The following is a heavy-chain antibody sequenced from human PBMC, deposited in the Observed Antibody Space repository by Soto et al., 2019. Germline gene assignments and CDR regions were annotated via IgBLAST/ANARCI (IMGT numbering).Heavy chain of an antibody. V-gene: IGHV3-74*01. CDR3: ARGAAGRYYSDY. CDR2: INGDGRTT. J-gene: IGHJ4*02. D-gene: IGHD2-15*01. Sequence: EVQLVESGGGLVQPGGSLRLSCAASGFTFSSYCIHWVRQAPGKGLVWVSRINGDGRTTNYADSVRGQFAISRDNAKNTVYLQMNSLRAEDTAVYYCARGAAGRYYSDYWGQGTLVTVSS. CDR1: GFTFSSYC.